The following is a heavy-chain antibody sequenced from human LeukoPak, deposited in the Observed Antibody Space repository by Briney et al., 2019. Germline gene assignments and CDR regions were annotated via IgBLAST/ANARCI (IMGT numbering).Heavy chain of an antibody. CDR1: GFTFSSYW. CDR2: INSDGSST. CDR3: ARSIAGYSSGWYEDP. J-gene: IGHJ5*02. V-gene: IGHV3-74*01. D-gene: IGHD6-19*01. Sequence: GGSLRLSCAASGFTFSSYWMHWVRQAPGKGLVWVSRINSDGSSTSYADSVKGRFTISRDNAKNTLYLQMNSLRAEDTAVYYCARSIAGYSSGWYEDPWGQGTLVTVSS.